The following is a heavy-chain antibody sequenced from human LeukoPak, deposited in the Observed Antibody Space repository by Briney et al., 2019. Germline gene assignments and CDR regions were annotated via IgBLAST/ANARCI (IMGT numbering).Heavy chain of an antibody. J-gene: IGHJ4*01. D-gene: IGHD1-26*01. CDR2: IYYSGST. CDR3: AKSGGYGLIDY. CDR1: GVSISSSFYY. V-gene: IGHV4-39*01. Sequence: SETLSLTCSVSGVSISSSFYYFGWIRQPPGKGLEWIGSIYYSGSTYYNASLKSRVTISLDTSRNQVSLKLNSVTATDAAVYYCAKSGGYGLIDYWGQGTLVSVSS.